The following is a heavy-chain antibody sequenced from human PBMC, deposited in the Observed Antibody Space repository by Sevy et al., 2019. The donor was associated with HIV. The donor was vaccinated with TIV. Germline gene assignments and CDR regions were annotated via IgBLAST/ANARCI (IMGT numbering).Heavy chain of an antibody. J-gene: IGHJ5*02. D-gene: IGHD1-26*01. CDR1: GGSISNYY. Sequence: SETLSLTCTVSGGSISNYYWNWIRQPPGKGLEWIGYIYYSGGTNYNPSLRSRVTMSADTSKNQFSLKLSFVIAADTAMYYCARGNSGSYGWFDPWGQGTLVTVSS. CDR2: IYYSGGT. V-gene: IGHV4-59*01. CDR3: ARGNSGSYGWFDP.